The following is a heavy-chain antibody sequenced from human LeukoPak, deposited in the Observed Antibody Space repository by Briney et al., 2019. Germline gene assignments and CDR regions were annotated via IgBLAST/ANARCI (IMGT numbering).Heavy chain of an antibody. CDR1: GFTFSSYA. V-gene: IGHV3-43D*03. J-gene: IGHJ3*02. CDR2: IHWDGGTT. Sequence: GGSLRLSCAASGFTFSSYALSWVRQAPGKGLEWVSLIHWDGGTTFYADSVNGRFTISRDNSKNLLYLQMNSLRTEDTALYYCTKGGDGWYGFDIWGQGTMVTVSS. D-gene: IGHD5-24*01. CDR3: TKGGDGWYGFDI.